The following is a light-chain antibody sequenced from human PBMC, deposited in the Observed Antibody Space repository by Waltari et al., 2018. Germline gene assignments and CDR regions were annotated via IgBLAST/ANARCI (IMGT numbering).Light chain of an antibody. CDR2: AAS. CDR3: QQYNDKLT. V-gene: IGKV1-5*03. J-gene: IGKJ4*01. Sequence: GDTVTITCRATQSVRTWLAWYQQRPGKVPKLLIYAASSLESDVPSRFSASGFGTEFALTINGLQPDDFATYYCQQYNDKLTFGGGTKVEIK. CDR1: QSVRTW.